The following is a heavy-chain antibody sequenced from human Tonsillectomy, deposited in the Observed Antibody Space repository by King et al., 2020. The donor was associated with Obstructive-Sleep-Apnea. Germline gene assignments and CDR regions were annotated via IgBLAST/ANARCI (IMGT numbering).Heavy chain of an antibody. D-gene: IGHD6-13*01. V-gene: IGHV4-39*07. Sequence: LQLQESGPGLVKPSETLSLTCTVSGGSISSSSYYWGWIRQPPGKGLKWIGNIYYSGRTYYNPSLKSRVTISVDTSKNQFSLRLSSVTAADTALYYCARERAAGTNCFDPWGQGTLVTVSS. CDR2: IYYSGRT. J-gene: IGHJ5*02. CDR3: ARERAAGTNCFDP. CDR1: GGSISSSSYY.